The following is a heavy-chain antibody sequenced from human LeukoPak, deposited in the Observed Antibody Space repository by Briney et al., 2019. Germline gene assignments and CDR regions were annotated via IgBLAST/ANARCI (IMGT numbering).Heavy chain of an antibody. CDR1: GGSISSYY. CDR2: TYYSGST. D-gene: IGHD6-19*01. J-gene: IGHJ6*02. CDR3: ARDSIAVAGLVGYGMDV. Sequence: SETLSLTCTVSGGSISSYYWSWIRQPPGKGLEWIGYTYYSGSTNYNPSLKSRVTISVDTSKNQFSLKLSSVTAADTAVYYCARDSIAVAGLVGYGMDVWGQGTTVTVSS. V-gene: IGHV4-59*01.